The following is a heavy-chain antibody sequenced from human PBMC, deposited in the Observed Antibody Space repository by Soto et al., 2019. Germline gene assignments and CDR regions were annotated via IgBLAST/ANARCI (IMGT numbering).Heavy chain of an antibody. CDR3: AKARWGRQDYGMAV. J-gene: IGHJ6*02. Sequence: QVQLVESGGGVVQPGRSLRLSCAASGFTFSSYGMHWVRQAPGTGLEWVAVISYDGSNKYYADSVKGRFTISRDNSKNTLYLHMNSLRAADTAVYYCAKARWGRQDYGMAVRGHGTTVTVAS. CDR1: GFTFSSYG. CDR2: ISYDGSNK. D-gene: IGHD7-27*01. V-gene: IGHV3-30*18.